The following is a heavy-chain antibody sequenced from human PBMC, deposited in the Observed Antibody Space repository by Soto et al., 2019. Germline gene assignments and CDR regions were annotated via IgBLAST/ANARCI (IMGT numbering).Heavy chain of an antibody. J-gene: IGHJ5*02. CDR2: IKIKADGETK. CDR3: CVIKRRDQYSTSGYWFDP. Sequence: GGSLRLSCAASGFTFSHAWMSWVRQAPGKGLEWVGRIKIKADGETKDYGAPVRGRFTISRDDSQDILYLHMNSLRIEDTAVYYCCVIKRRDQYSTSGYWFDPWGPGTLVTVSS. D-gene: IGHD4-4*01. V-gene: IGHV3-15*01. CDR1: GFTFSHAW.